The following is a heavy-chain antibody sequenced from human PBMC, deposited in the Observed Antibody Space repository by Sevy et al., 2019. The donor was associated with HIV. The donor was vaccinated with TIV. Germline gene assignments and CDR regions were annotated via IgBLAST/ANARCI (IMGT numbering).Heavy chain of an antibody. V-gene: IGHV3-15*01. D-gene: IGHD3-3*01. Sequence: GGSLRLSCAASGFTFSNAWMSWVRQAPGKGLEWVGRIKSKTDGGTTDYAAPVKGRFTISRDDSKNTRYLQMNSLKTEDTAVYYCTTDRLESSGITIFGVVPFDYWGQGTLVTVSS. CDR2: IKSKTDGGTT. CDR1: GFTFSNAW. J-gene: IGHJ4*02. CDR3: TTDRLESSGITIFGVVPFDY.